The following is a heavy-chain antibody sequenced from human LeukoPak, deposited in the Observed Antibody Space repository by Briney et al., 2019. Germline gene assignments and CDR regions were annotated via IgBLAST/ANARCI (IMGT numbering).Heavy chain of an antibody. D-gene: IGHD1-26*01. CDR1: GYTFTSYY. V-gene: IGHV1-46*01. J-gene: IGHJ4*02. CDR3: AGGSGSPDY. CDR2: INPSGGST. Sequence: ASVKVSCKASGYTFTSYYMHWVRHAPGQGHEWMGIINPSGGSTSYAQKFQGRVTTTRDTSTSTVSMELSSLRSEDTALYYCAGGSGSPDYWGQGTLVTVSS.